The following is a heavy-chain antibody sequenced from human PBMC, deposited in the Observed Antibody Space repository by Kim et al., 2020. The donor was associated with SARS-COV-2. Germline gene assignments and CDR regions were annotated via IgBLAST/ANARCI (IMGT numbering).Heavy chain of an antibody. CDR2: INHSGST. V-gene: IGHV4-34*01. CDR1: GGSFSIYY. D-gene: IGHD6-19*01. CDR3: ARQAAPPRVSSGWYSSSRERGGFDP. J-gene: IGHJ5*02. Sequence: SETLSLTCAVYGGSFSIYYWNWIRQPPGKGLEWIGEINHSGSTNYNPSLKSRVTISVDTSKNQFSLRLSSVTAADTAVYYCARQAAPPRVSSGWYSSSRERGGFDPWGQGTLVTVSS.